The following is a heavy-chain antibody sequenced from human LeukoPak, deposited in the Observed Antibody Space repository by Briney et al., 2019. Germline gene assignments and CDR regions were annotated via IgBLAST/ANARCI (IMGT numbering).Heavy chain of an antibody. CDR3: ARDPGTYYDILTGYYTPYYFDH. V-gene: IGHV1-18*01. CDR2: ISTYNGDT. J-gene: IGHJ4*02. D-gene: IGHD3-9*01. Sequence: GASVKVSCKASGYTFTSYGISWVRQAPGQGLEWMGWISTYNGDTDYAHNFQGRVTVSTDTSTSTAYMEVRSLRSDDTAVYYCARDPGTYYDILTGYYTPYYFDHWGQGTLVSVSS. CDR1: GYTFTSYG.